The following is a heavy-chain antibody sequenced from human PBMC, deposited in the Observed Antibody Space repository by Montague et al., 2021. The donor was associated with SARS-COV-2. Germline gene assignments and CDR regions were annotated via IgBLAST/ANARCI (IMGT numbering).Heavy chain of an antibody. D-gene: IGHD3-16*02. V-gene: IGHV4-34*01. Sequence: SETLSLTRALYGGSFSGYYWTWIRQPPGKGLEWIGEINHSGSTNXNPSLKSRVTISVVTSKNQFSLKLRSVTAADTAVYYCARGQPPRITFGGIISYGLDVWGQGTTVTVSS. J-gene: IGHJ6*02. CDR3: ARGQPPRITFGGIISYGLDV. CDR1: GGSFSGYY. CDR2: INHSGST.